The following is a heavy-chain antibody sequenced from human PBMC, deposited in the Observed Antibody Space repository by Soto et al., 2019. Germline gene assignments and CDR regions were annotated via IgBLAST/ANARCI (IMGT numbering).Heavy chain of an antibody. D-gene: IGHD5-18*01. CDR2: IIPIFGTA. J-gene: IGHJ6*02. Sequence: SVKVSCKASGGTLSSYAISWVRQAPGQGLEWMGGIIPIFGTANYAQKFQGRVTITADESTSTAYMELSSLRSEDTAVYYCARVDTAMVDYYYYGMDVWGQGTTVTVSS. CDR3: ARVDTAMVDYYYYGMDV. CDR1: GGTLSSYA. V-gene: IGHV1-69*13.